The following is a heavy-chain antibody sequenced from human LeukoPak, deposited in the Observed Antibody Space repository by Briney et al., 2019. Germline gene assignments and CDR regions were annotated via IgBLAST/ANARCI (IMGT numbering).Heavy chain of an antibody. CDR1: GGSISSYY. Sequence: SETLSLTCTVSGGSISSYYWSWIRQPPGKGLEWIGYIYYSGSTNYTPSLKSRVTISVDTSKNQFSLKLSSVTAADTAVYYCASYGDYRSWAFDIWGQGTMVTVSS. CDR3: ASYGDYRSWAFDI. J-gene: IGHJ3*02. D-gene: IGHD4-17*01. V-gene: IGHV4-59*01. CDR2: IYYSGST.